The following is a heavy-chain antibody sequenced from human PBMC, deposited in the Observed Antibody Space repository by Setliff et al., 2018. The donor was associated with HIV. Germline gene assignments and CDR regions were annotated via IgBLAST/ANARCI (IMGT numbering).Heavy chain of an antibody. V-gene: IGHV1-3*01. Sequence: GASVNVSCKASGYRFTGFAVHWVRQAPGQRFEWMGWINAGTGNTKYSQKFQDRVTISRDIHANTAYMELSSLRSEDTAIYYCARSLREYSYGSPDYWGPGTLVTVSS. J-gene: IGHJ4*02. CDR1: GYRFTGFA. CDR2: INAGTGNT. D-gene: IGHD5-18*01. CDR3: ARSLREYSYGSPDY.